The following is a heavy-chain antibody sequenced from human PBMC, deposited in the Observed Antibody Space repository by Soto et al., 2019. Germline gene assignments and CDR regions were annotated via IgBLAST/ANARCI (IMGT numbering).Heavy chain of an antibody. CDR3: AKDRGGSGWRFDY. J-gene: IGHJ4*02. Sequence: GGSLRLSCAASGFTFGNYAMSWVRQAPGKGLECVPTITTGGGSTYYADSVKGRLTISRDNSKSTLYLQMISLRAEDTAVYYCAKDRGGSGWRFDYWGQGTLVTVSS. CDR1: GFTFGNYA. V-gene: IGHV3-23*01. D-gene: IGHD6-19*01. CDR2: ITTGGGST.